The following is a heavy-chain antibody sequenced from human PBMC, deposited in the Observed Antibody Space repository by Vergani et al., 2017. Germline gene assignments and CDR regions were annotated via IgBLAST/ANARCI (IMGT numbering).Heavy chain of an antibody. J-gene: IGHJ4*02. CDR2: INTNTGNP. CDR3: AGDRSCFGVGGLRYFDY. D-gene: IGHD3-10*01. CDR1: GYTLSRYS. Sequence: QVQLVRSGSELKKPGASVKVSCKASGYTLSRYSIYWVRQAPGQGLEWMGWINTNTGNPAYAQGLRGRFVFSLDTSVNTAYLQINNLKSDDTAVYYCAGDRSCFGVGGLRYFDYWGQGTLVTVSS. V-gene: IGHV7-4-1*02.